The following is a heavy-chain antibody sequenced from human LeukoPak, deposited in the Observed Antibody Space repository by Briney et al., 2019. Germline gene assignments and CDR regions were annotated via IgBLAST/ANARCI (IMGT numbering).Heavy chain of an antibody. CDR3: ARGDYYDRKVLDY. Sequence: GGSLRLSCAASGFTFISYAMHWVRQAPGKGLEWVALISYDGSNIYFADSVKGRFTISRDNAKSSLYLQMNSLRAEDTALYYCARGDYYDRKVLDYWGQGTLVTVSS. V-gene: IGHV3-30*04. CDR2: ISYDGSNI. D-gene: IGHD3-22*01. CDR1: GFTFISYA. J-gene: IGHJ4*02.